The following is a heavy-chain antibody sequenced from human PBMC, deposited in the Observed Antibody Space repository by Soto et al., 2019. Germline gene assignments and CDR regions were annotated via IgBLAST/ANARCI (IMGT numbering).Heavy chain of an antibody. J-gene: IGHJ5*02. CDR1: GYTFTSYA. Sequence: ASVKVSCKASGYTFTSYAIHWVRQAPGQRLEWMGWINAGNGNTKYSQKFQGRVTITRDTSASTAYMELSSLRSEDTAVYYCARDTGPPQVGYCSSTSCPAGGWFDPWGQGTLVTVSS. D-gene: IGHD2-2*01. V-gene: IGHV1-3*01. CDR3: ARDTGPPQVGYCSSTSCPAGGWFDP. CDR2: INAGNGNT.